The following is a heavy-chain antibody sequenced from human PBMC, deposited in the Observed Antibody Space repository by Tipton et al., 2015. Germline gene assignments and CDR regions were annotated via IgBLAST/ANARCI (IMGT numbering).Heavy chain of an antibody. D-gene: IGHD2-15*01. CDR2: ISWNSGSI. Sequence: SLRLSCAASGFRFDDYAMHWVRQVPGKGLEWVSGISWNSGSIGKADSVKGRFTISRDNAKKSLYLEMSSLGPEDTALYYCTKVALGFLQKVAFDMCGQRTMVTVSS. CDR1: GFRFDDYA. V-gene: IGHV3-9*01. CDR3: TKVALGFLQKVAFDM. J-gene: IGHJ3*02.